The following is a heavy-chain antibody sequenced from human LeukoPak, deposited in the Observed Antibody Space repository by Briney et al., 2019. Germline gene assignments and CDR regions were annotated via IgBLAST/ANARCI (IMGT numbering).Heavy chain of an antibody. J-gene: IGHJ4*02. CDR2: ISGDGSST. D-gene: IGHD2-2*01. CDR3: ARACTINTCYAY. V-gene: IGHV3-74*01. CDR1: GFTLTSYW. Sequence: GGSLRLSCSASGFTLTSYWMHWVRQVPGKGLVWVSRISGDGSSTTYADSVKGRFTISRDNAKNTLFLQMNSLRAEDTAVYYCARACTINTCYAYWGQGTLVTVSS.